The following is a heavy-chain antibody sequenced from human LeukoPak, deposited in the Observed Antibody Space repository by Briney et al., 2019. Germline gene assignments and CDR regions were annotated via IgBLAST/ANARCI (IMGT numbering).Heavy chain of an antibody. CDR2: IYYSGST. V-gene: IGHV4-59*12. CDR3: ARAVVVVAATPGRHFDY. D-gene: IGHD2-15*01. CDR1: GGSISSYY. Sequence: KPSETLSLACTVSGGSISSYYWSWIRQPPGKGLEWIGYIYYSGSTNYNPSLKSRVTISVDTSKNQFSLKLSSVTAADTAVYYCARAVVVVAATPGRHFDYWGQGTLVTVSS. J-gene: IGHJ4*02.